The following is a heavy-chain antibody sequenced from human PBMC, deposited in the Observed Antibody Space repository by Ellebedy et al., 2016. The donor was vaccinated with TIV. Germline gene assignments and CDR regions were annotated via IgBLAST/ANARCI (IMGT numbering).Heavy chain of an antibody. V-gene: IGHV3-7*01. D-gene: IGHD6-13*01. CDR1: GFTFTTYW. Sequence: GESLKISCAASGFTFTTYWMSWVRQAPGKGLEWVANMNQVGSEKYYVDSVKGRFTISRDNAKNSLYLQMNSLRAEDTAVFYCARELAAAGFFDYWGQGTLVTVSS. CDR3: ARELAAAGFFDY. CDR2: MNQVGSEK. J-gene: IGHJ4*02.